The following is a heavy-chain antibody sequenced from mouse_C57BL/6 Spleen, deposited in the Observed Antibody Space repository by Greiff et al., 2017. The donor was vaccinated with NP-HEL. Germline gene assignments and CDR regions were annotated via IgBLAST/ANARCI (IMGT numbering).Heavy chain of an antibody. V-gene: IGHV1-69*01. J-gene: IGHJ4*01. CDR2: IDPSDSYT. Sequence: VHVKQPGAELVMPGASVKLSCKASGYTFTSYWMHWVKQRPGQGLEWIGEIDPSDSYTNYNQKFKGKSTLTVDKSSSTAYMQLSSLTSEDSAVYYCAMTAQATSSYYAMDYWGQGTSVTVSS. CDR3: AMTAQATSSYYAMDY. CDR1: GYTFTSYW. D-gene: IGHD3-2*02.